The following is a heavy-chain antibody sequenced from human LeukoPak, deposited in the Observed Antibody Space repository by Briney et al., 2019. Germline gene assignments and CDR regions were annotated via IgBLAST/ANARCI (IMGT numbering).Heavy chain of an antibody. J-gene: IGHJ4*02. Sequence: GESLKISCKGSGYSFTSYWIGWVRQMPGKGLEWMGIIYPGDSDTRYSPSFQGQVTISADKSISTAYLQWSSPKASDTAMYYCARGRDIVVVVAATPIFDYWGQGTLVTVSS. V-gene: IGHV5-51*01. D-gene: IGHD2-15*01. CDR1: GYSFTSYW. CDR2: IYPGDSDT. CDR3: ARGRDIVVVVAATPIFDY.